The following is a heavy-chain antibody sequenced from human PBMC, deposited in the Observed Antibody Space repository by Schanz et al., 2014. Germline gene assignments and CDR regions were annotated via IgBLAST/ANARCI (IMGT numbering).Heavy chain of an antibody. V-gene: IGHV1-8*01. CDR2: MNSKTGNT. Sequence: QVQLVQSGAEVMKPGASVKVSCKASGYTFTSYDINWVRQATGQGLEWMGWMNSKTGNTGYAQRFQGRVTMTRNTSITTAYLELSSLRSGDTAVYYCAASSGWHPSTDYWGQGTLVTVSS. CDR3: AASSGWHPSTDY. D-gene: IGHD6-19*01. J-gene: IGHJ4*02. CDR1: GYTFTSYD.